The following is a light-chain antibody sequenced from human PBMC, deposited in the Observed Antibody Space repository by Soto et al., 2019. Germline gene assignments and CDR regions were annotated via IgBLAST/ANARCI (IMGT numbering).Light chain of an antibody. Sequence: EIVMTQSPATLSVSPGGGATLSCRASQSVSTNLAWYQQKPGQAPRLLIYDASTRATGIPARFSGSGSGPDLTLTISSLQSEDFAVYYCQQYNNWPWTFGQGTKVEIK. V-gene: IGKV3-15*01. J-gene: IGKJ1*01. CDR3: QQYNNWPWT. CDR1: QSVSTN. CDR2: DAS.